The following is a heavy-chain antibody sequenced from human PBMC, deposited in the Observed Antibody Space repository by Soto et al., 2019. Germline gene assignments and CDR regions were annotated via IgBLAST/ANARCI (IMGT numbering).Heavy chain of an antibody. D-gene: IGHD6-19*01. Sequence: QVQLVQSGAEVKKPGSSVKVSCKASGGTFSRYAISWVRQAPGQGLEWMGGITPMFGTANYAQKFQGRVTITTDESTGSAHMGLRRLRSEDTAVYYCAQTLGSAVAGPGRFDLWGRGTLVIVSS. CDR3: AQTLGSAVAGPGRFDL. J-gene: IGHJ2*01. CDR2: ITPMFGTA. CDR1: GGTFSRYA. V-gene: IGHV1-69*05.